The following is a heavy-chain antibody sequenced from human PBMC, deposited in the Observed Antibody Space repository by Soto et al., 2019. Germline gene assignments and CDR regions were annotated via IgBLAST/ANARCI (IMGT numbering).Heavy chain of an antibody. D-gene: IGHD2-15*01. CDR2: IIPILGIA. CDR1: GGTFSSST. V-gene: IGHV1-69*02. Sequence: QVQLVQSGAEVKKPGSSVKVSCKASGGTFSSSTISWVRQAPGQGLEWMGRIIPILGIANYAQKFQGRVTITADKSTSTAYMELTSLRSEDTAVYYCARGPYCSGGSCYQYFDYWGQGTLVTVSS. CDR3: ARGPYCSGGSCYQYFDY. J-gene: IGHJ4*02.